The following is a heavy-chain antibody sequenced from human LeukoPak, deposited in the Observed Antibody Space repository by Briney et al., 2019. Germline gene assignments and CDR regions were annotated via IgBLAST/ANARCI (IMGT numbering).Heavy chain of an antibody. J-gene: IGHJ4*02. V-gene: IGHV3-15*01. CDR2: IXSXTDGGTT. Sequence: GGSLRLSCAAYGFTFSNAWMSWDRQAQGNGLKWGGRIXSXTDGGTTDYGATVKGRFTISRDDSKNTLYLQMNSMKTEDTAVYYCTTDGYYYDSSGYYFDYWGQGTLVTVSS. CDR1: GFTFSNAW. D-gene: IGHD3-22*01. CDR3: TTDGYYYDSSGYYFDY.